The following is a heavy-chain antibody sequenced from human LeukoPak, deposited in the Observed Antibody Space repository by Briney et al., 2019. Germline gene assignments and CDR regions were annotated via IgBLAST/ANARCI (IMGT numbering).Heavy chain of an antibody. CDR3: ARGGDSGSFAATSRCWFDP. J-gene: IGHJ5*02. CDR1: GGSITNSDYY. D-gene: IGHD1-26*01. Sequence: SETLSLTCIVSGGSITNSDYYWGWIRQPPGKGLEWIGSIYYNGNTYYNPSLKSRVTISVDTSKNQFSLKLTSATAADTAVYYCARGGDSGSFAATSRCWFDPWGRGTLVTVSS. CDR2: IYYNGNT. V-gene: IGHV4-39*07.